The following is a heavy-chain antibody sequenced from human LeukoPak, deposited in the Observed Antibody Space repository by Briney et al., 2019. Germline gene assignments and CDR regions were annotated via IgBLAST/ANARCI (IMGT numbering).Heavy chain of an antibody. V-gene: IGHV3-15*01. Sequence: GALRLSCAASGFTFSNAWMSWVRQAPGKGLEWVGRIKSKTDGGTTDYAAPVKGRFTISRDDSKNTLYLQMNSLKTEDTAMYYRTRGSIVVVPAAMGPYYYYYMDVWGKGTTVTVSS. CDR2: IKSKTDGGTT. CDR3: TRGSIVVVPAAMGPYYYYYMDV. J-gene: IGHJ6*03. D-gene: IGHD2-2*01. CDR1: GFTFSNAW.